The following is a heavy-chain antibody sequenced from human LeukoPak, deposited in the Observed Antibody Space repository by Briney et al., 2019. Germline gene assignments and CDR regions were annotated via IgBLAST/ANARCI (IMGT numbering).Heavy chain of an antibody. CDR2: INPNSGGT. D-gene: IGHD3-22*01. CDR3: ARDERYHSSGYPFDY. J-gene: IGHJ4*02. Sequence: ASVKVSCKASGGTFSSYAISWVRQAPGQGLEWMGWINPNSGGTNYAQKFQGRVTMTRDTSISTAYMELSRLRSDDTAVYYCARDERYHSSGYPFDYWGQGTLVTVSS. V-gene: IGHV1-2*02. CDR1: GGTFSSYA.